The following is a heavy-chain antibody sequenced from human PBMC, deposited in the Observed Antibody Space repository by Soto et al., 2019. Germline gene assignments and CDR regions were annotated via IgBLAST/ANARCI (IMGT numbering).Heavy chain of an antibody. CDR1: GGTFSSYA. J-gene: IGHJ6*02. V-gene: IGHV1-69*06. CDR3: ARVQIAVAGNEYYYYGMDV. CDR2: IIPIFGTA. D-gene: IGHD6-19*01. Sequence: SVKVSCKASGGTFSSYAIRWVRQAPGQGLEWMGGIIPIFGTANYAQKFQGRVTITADKYTSTAYMELSSLRSEDTAVYYCARVQIAVAGNEYYYYGMDVWGQGTTVTVSS.